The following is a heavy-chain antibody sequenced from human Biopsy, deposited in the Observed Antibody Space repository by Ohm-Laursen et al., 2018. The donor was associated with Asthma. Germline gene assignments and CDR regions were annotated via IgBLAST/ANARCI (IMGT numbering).Heavy chain of an antibody. V-gene: IGHV2-5*02. D-gene: IGHD3-16*01. J-gene: IGHJ4*02. CDR1: GFSLTTDGVG. Sequence: TQTLTLTCTVAGFSLTTDGVGVGWIRQPPGKALEFLALIYWDDDSRYSPSLKTRLTVTKDTSKNQVVLTLTNMDPLDTATYYCARRRGRQGDGVSFDFWGQGTLVTVSS. CDR3: ARRRGRQGDGVSFDF. CDR2: IYWDDDS.